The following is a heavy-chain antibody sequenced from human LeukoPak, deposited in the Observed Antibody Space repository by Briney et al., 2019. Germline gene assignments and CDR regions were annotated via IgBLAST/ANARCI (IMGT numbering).Heavy chain of an antibody. CDR1: GGSISSHY. V-gene: IGHV4-59*11. CDR2: IYYSGST. D-gene: IGHD6-19*01. Sequence: SETLSLTCTVSGGSISSHYWSWIRQPPGKGLEWIGYIYYSGSTNYNPSLKSRVTISVDTSKNQFSLQLNSVTPEDTAVYYCARGVSGTMDYWGQGTQVTVSS. J-gene: IGHJ4*02. CDR3: ARGVSGTMDY.